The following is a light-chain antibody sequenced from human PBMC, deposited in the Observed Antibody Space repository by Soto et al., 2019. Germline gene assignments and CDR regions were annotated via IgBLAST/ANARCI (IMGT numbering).Light chain of an antibody. CDR3: QQYNNWPPGRA. CDR1: QSVSSN. CDR2: GAS. V-gene: IGKV3-15*01. J-gene: IGKJ1*01. Sequence: EIVMTQSPATLSVSPGERATLSCRASQSVSSNLAWYHQKPGQAPRLLIYGASTRAPGIPARFSGSGSGTEFTLTISSLQSEDFAIYYCQQYNNWPPGRAFGQGTKVEIK.